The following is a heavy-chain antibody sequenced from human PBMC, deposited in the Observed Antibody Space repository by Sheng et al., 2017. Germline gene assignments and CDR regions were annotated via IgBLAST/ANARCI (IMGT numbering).Heavy chain of an antibody. CDR3: ARDPGAKSRKNWLDP. D-gene: IGHD3-10*01. CDR2: IYHSGST. V-gene: IGHV4-38-2*02. J-gene: IGHJ5*02. Sequence: QVKLQESGPGLVKPSETLSLTCAVSGYSISSGYYWGWIRQPPGKGLEWIGSIYHSGSTYYNPSLKSRVTISVDTSKNQFSLKLSSVTAADTAVYYCARDPGAKSRKNWLDPWGQGTLVTVSS. CDR1: GYSISSGYY.